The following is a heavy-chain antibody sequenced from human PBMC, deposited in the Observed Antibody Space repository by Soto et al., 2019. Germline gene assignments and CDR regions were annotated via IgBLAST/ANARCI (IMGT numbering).Heavy chain of an antibody. CDR1: GFTFSSYG. Sequence: PGGSLRLSCAASGFTFSSYGMHWVRQAPGKGLEWVAVISYDGSNKYYADSVKGRFTISRDNSKNTLYLQMNSLRAEDTAMYYCAKDRLPREDSYGTRFDYWGQRTLVTVSS. CDR3: AKDRLPREDSYGTRFDY. D-gene: IGHD5-18*01. J-gene: IGHJ4*02. V-gene: IGHV3-30*18. CDR2: ISYDGSNK.